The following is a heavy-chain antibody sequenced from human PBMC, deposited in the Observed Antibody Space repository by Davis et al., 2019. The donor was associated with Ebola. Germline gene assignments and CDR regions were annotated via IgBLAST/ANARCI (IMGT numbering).Heavy chain of an antibody. D-gene: IGHD1-1*01. J-gene: IGHJ4*02. CDR2: IIPIFGTA. V-gene: IGHV1-69*05. CDR3: ARKSTGMFDY. Sequence: SVKVSCKASGGTFSSYAISWVRQAPGQGLEWMGGIIPIFGTANYAQKFQGRVTMTRDTSTSTVYMELSSLRSEDTAVYYCARKSTGMFDYWGQGTLVTVSS. CDR1: GGTFSSYA.